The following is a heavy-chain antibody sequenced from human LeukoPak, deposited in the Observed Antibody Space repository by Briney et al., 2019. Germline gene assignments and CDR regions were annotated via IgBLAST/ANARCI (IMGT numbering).Heavy chain of an antibody. CDR3: AKGGAGYCSSTSCLYYFDY. D-gene: IGHD2-2*01. V-gene: IGHV3-33*06. J-gene: IGHJ4*02. CDR2: IWYDESNK. CDR1: GSSFSIYG. Sequence: PGRSLRLSCAASGSSFSIYGMHWVRQAPGKGLEWVALIWYDESNKYYAESVKGRFTISRDNSKNTLLLQMNSLRAEDTAVYYCAKGGAGYCSSTSCLYYFDYWGQGALVTVST.